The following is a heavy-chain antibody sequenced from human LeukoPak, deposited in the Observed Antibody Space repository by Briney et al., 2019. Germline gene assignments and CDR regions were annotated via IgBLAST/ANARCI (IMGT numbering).Heavy chain of an antibody. CDR2: IYYSGST. V-gene: IGHV4-39*07. CDR3: ARDKTFEVVNYFDS. D-gene: IGHD3-3*01. Sequence: SETLSLTCTVSGGSISSGSYYWGWIRQPPGKGLEWIGSIYYSGSTYYNPSLESRITMSLATSKNQFSLRLSSVTAADMAVYYCARDKTFEVVNYFDSWGQGTRVTVSS. J-gene: IGHJ4*02. CDR1: GGSISSGSYY.